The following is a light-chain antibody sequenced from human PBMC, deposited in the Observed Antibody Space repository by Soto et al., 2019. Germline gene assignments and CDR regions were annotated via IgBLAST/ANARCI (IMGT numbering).Light chain of an antibody. CDR3: QFYDDSLPKWT. V-gene: IGKV3-20*01. CDR1: QTISTTF. Sequence: IVLTQSPGTLSLSPGEGATLSCRASQTISTTFLAWYQQKPGQAPRLLIYGASSRATGIPDRFSGGGSGTDFTLTISRLEPEDFAVYYCQFYDDSLPKWTFGQGNKVEI. J-gene: IGKJ1*01. CDR2: GAS.